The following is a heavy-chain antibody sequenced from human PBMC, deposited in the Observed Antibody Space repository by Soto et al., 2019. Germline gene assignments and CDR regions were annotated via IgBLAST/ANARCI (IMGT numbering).Heavy chain of an antibody. J-gene: IGHJ4*02. D-gene: IGHD5-12*01. V-gene: IGHV3-48*03. Sequence: PGGSLRLSCAASGFTVTNYEMNWVRQAPGKGLEWISYISSSGKTISYADSVRGRFTISRDNAKNSLYLQMNSLRAEDTAVYYCTRDPEKYSGSDLGIDYWGQGTLVTVSS. CDR3: TRDPEKYSGSDLGIDY. CDR1: GFTVTNYE. CDR2: ISSSGKTI.